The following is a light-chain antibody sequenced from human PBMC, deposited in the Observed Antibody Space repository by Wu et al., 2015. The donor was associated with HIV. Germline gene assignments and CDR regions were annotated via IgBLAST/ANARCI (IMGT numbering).Light chain of an antibody. CDR2: DVS. Sequence: EIVLTQSPATLSLSPGERATLSCRASESVSGDLSWYQQKPGQAPRLLIYDVSTRATGIPARFSGSRSGTEFTLTISSLQSEDFAVYYCQQHHNLYSFGQGTKLEIK. J-gene: IGKJ2*03. V-gene: IGKV3D-15*01. CDR1: ESVSGD. CDR3: QQHHNLYS.